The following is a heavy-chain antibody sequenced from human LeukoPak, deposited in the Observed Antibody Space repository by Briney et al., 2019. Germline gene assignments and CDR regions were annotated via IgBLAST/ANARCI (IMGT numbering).Heavy chain of an antibody. D-gene: IGHD3-10*01. CDR3: ASFHGSGSYVDY. CDR1: GFTFTNFE. Sequence: PGGSLRLSCAASGFTFTNFEMNWVRQPPGKGLEWIGSIYYSGSTYYNPSLKSRVTISVDTSKNQFSLRLSSVTAADTAVHYCASFHGSGSYVDYWGQGTLVTVSS. V-gene: IGHV4-39*01. CDR2: IYYSGST. J-gene: IGHJ4*02.